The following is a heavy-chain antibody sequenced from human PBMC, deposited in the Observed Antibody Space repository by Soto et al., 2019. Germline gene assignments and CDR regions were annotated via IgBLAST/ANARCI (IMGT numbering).Heavy chain of an antibody. CDR1: GFVFTTYG. CDR2: IWHDGSGT. D-gene: IGHD1-26*01. CDR3: VRDPVALRNRVRVGYCNL. J-gene: IGHJ2*01. Sequence: QVKLVESGGGVVQPGRSLRLSCAASGFVFTTYGMHWFRQAPGKGLEWVGVIWHDGSGTYYADALKGRFTISRDNSKNTLFLQMDSLTVEDTAVYYCVRDPVALRNRVRVGYCNLWGRGTKVTFSS. V-gene: IGHV3-33*01.